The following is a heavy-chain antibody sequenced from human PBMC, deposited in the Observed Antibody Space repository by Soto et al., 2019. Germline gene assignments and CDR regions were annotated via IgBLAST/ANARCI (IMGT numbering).Heavy chain of an antibody. CDR3: ARDTTMIVPQAVDI. D-gene: IGHD3-22*01. J-gene: IGHJ3*02. CDR2: IYYSGST. V-gene: IGHV4-59*01. Sequence: SETLALTCTVSGGSISSYYWSCIRQPPGKVLELIGYIYYSGSTNYNPSLKSRVTISVDTSKKQFSLKLSSVTDADTAVYYCARDTTMIVPQAVDIWGQWTMVTVSS. CDR1: GGSISSYY.